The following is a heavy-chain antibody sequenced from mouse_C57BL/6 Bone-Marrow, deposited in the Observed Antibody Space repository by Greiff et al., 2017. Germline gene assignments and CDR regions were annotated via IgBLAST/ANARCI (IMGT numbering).Heavy chain of an antibody. CDR3: ARELGNYAMDY. Sequence: VKLMESGAELVRPGASVKLSCKASGYTFTDYSINWVKQRPGQGLEWIARIYPGSGNTYSNEKFKGKATLTAEKSSSTAYMQLSSLTSEDSAVYFCARELGNYAMDYWGQGTSVTVSS. J-gene: IGHJ4*01. CDR1: GYTFTDYS. CDR2: IYPGSGNT. V-gene: IGHV1-76*01. D-gene: IGHD4-1*01.